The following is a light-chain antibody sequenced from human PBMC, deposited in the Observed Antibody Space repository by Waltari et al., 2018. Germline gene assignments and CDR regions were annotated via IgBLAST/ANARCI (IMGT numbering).Light chain of an antibody. Sequence: DIQMTQSTSSVFASVGDRVTITCRASKDINNFLAWYNQKPGKATYLLIYGASVLQSGVPARFSGSGSRTKFTLTINSLQPEDFATYFCQQANSFVPLTFGGGTRVQIK. J-gene: IGKJ4*01. CDR1: KDINNF. CDR3: QQANSFVPLT. CDR2: GAS. V-gene: IGKV1-12*01.